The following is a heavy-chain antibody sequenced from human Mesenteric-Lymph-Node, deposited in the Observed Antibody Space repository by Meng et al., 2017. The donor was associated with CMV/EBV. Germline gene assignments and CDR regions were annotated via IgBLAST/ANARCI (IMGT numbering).Heavy chain of an antibody. D-gene: IGHD5-18*01. CDR1: GGSISSGGYY. CDR3: ARDQKTMVSPAGLGYIRLDP. CDR2: IYYSGST. Sequence: SETLSLTCTVSGGSISSGGYYWSWIRQHPGKGLEWIGYIYYSGSTYYNPSLKSRITISVDTSKNQFSLKLSSVTAADTAIYYCARDQKTMVSPAGLGYIRLDPWGQGTLVTVSS. V-gene: IGHV4-31*03. J-gene: IGHJ5*02.